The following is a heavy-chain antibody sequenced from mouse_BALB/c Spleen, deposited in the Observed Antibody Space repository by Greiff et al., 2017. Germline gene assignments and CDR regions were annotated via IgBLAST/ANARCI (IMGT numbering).Heavy chain of an antibody. Sequence: VQLQESGPGLVAPSQSLSITCTVSGFSLTGYGVNWVRQPPGTGLEWLGMIWGDGSTDYNSALKSRLSISKDNSKSQVFLKMNSLQTDDTARYYCARGKIDYSYFDYWGQGTTLTVSS. CDR2: IWGDGST. CDR3: ARGKIDYSYFDY. D-gene: IGHD2-4*01. V-gene: IGHV2-6-7*01. J-gene: IGHJ2*01. CDR1: GFSLTGYG.